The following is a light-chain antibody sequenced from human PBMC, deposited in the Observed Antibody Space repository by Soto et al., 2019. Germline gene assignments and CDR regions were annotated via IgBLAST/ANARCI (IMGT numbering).Light chain of an antibody. CDR2: DVS. J-gene: IGLJ1*01. Sequence: QSALTQPASVSGSPGQSISISCTGTSSDLGGYNYVSWYQQHPGKAPKLMIYDVSNRPSGVSNRFSGSKSGNTASLTISGLQAEDEADYYCSSHTTSSTPYVFGTGTKVTVL. CDR1: SSDLGGYNY. CDR3: SSHTTSSTPYV. V-gene: IGLV2-14*01.